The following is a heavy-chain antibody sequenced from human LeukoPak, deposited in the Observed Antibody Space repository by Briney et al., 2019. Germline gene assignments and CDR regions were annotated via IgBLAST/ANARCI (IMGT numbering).Heavy chain of an antibody. D-gene: IGHD3-16*01. CDR2: IYSGGST. V-gene: IGHV3-66*01. Sequence: GGSLRLSCAASGFTVSSNYMSWVRRAPGKGLEWVSVIYSGGSTYYADSVKGRFTISRDNSKNTLYLQMNSLRAEDTAVYYCARDGGYRDYFDYWGQGTLVTVSS. J-gene: IGHJ4*02. CDR1: GFTVSSNY. CDR3: ARDGGYRDYFDY.